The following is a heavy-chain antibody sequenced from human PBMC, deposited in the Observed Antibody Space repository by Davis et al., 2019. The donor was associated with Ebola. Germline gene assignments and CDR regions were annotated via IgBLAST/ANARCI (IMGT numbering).Heavy chain of an antibody. CDR3: AREDIVVVVAANNYYYGMDV. CDR1: GFTFSSYS. V-gene: IGHV3-21*01. D-gene: IGHD2-15*01. J-gene: IGHJ6*02. Sequence: GESLKISCAASGFTFSSYSMNWVRQAPGKGLEWVSSISSSSGYIYYADSVKGRFTISRDNAKNSLYLQMNSLRAEDTAVYYCAREDIVVVVAANNYYYGMDVWGQGTTVTVSS. CDR2: ISSSSGYI.